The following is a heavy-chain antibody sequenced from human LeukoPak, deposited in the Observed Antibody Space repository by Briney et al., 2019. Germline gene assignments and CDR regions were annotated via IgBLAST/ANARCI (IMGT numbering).Heavy chain of an antibody. Sequence: GGSLRLSCAASGFTFSSHDMHWVRQATGRGLEWVSTIGTAGDTYYPGSVKGRFTISRENAKNSLYLQMNILKAGDTAVYYCARGGPGYYLDYWGQGTLVTVSS. CDR2: IGTAGDT. V-gene: IGHV3-13*01. CDR3: ARGGPGYYLDY. CDR1: GFTFSSHD. J-gene: IGHJ4*02.